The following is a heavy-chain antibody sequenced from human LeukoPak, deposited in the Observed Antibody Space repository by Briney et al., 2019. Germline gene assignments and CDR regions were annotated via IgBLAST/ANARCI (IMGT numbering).Heavy chain of an antibody. Sequence: GGSLRLSCAASGFTFTTCAMSWVRQAPGKGLEWVSSISASGGTTYYADSVKGRFTISRDNSKNTLYLQVNSLRAEDSAVYYCAKVAYPTSWLRNAADYWGQGTLVTVSS. J-gene: IGHJ4*02. D-gene: IGHD2-2*01. CDR3: AKVAYPTSWLRNAADY. CDR1: GFTFTTCA. V-gene: IGHV3-23*01. CDR2: ISASGGTT.